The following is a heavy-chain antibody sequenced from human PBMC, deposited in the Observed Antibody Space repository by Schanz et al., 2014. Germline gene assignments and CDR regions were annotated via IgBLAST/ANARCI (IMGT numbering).Heavy chain of an antibody. D-gene: IGHD6-13*01. Sequence: QEQLVESGGGAVQPGRSLRLSCAASGFTFSSYAVDWIRQAPGQGLEWVSFISYDGSLKSYLDSVKGRFTISRDNSKNTVNLQMNSLRAEDTAVYYCAKEKEEVAADGSFFDYWGQGTLVTVSS. V-gene: IGHV3-30-3*01. CDR3: AKEKEEVAADGSFFDY. J-gene: IGHJ4*02. CDR1: GFTFSSYA. CDR2: ISYDGSLK.